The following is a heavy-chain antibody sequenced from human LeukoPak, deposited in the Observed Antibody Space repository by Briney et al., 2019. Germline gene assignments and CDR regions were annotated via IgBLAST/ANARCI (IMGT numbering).Heavy chain of an antibody. CDR3: ARLRELWYFDL. D-gene: IGHD1-7*01. J-gene: IGHJ2*01. CDR2: INHSGST. V-gene: IGHV4-34*01. Sequence: PSETLSLTCAVYGGSFSGYYWSWIRQPPGKGLEWIGEINHSGSTNYNPSLKSRVTISVDTSKSQFSLKLSSVTAADTAVYYCARLRELWYFDLWGRGTLVTVSS. CDR1: GGSFSGYY.